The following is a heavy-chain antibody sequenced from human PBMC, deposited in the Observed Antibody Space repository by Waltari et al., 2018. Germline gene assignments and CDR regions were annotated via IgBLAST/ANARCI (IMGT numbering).Heavy chain of an antibody. CDR2: IIPIFGTA. D-gene: IGHD4-4*01. Sequence: QVQLVQSGAEVKKPGSSVKVSCKASGGTFSSYAISWVRQAPGQGLEWMGGIIPIFGTANYAQKFQGRVTITRNTSISTAYMELSSLRSEDTAVYYCARGYSNYEAVWFDPWGQGTLVTVSS. CDR1: GGTFSSYA. CDR3: ARGYSNYEAVWFDP. J-gene: IGHJ5*02. V-gene: IGHV1-69*05.